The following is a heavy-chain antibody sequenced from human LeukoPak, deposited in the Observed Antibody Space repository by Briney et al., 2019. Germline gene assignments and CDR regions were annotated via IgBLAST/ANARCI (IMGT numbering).Heavy chain of an antibody. D-gene: IGHD2-8*02. CDR3: ARVSSGPRGSYFDY. CDR2: INHSGST. Sequence: SETLSLTCAVYGASFSDYYWSFIRQPPGKGLEWIGEINHSGSTNYNPSLKSRVTISVDTSKNQFSLKLSSVTAADTAVYYCARVSSGPRGSYFDYWGQGTLVTVSS. J-gene: IGHJ4*02. CDR1: GASFSDYY. V-gene: IGHV4-34*01.